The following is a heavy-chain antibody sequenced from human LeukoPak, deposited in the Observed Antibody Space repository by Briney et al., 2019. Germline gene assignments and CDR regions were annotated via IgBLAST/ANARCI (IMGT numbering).Heavy chain of an antibody. CDR2: IYYSGST. Sequence: SETLSLTCTVSGGSISSYYWSWIRQPPGKGLEWIGYIYYSGSTNYNPSLKSRVTISVDTSKNRFSLKLSSVTAADTAVYYCARVGYLAAVDYWGQGTLVTVSS. CDR1: GGSISSYY. CDR3: ARVGYLAAVDY. D-gene: IGHD6-13*01. J-gene: IGHJ4*02. V-gene: IGHV4-59*01.